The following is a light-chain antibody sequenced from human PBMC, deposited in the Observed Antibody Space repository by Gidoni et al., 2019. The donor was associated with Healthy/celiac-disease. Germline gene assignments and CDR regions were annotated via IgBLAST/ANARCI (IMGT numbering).Light chain of an antibody. Sequence: DIQMTQSPSSLSASVGDRVTITCRASQSISSYLNWYQQKPGKAPKLLIYAASSLQSGVPSRFSGSGAGTDCNLTIRSMQPEDFATYYCQQSYSTPFTFGPGTKVDIK. CDR2: AAS. J-gene: IGKJ3*01. CDR3: QQSYSTPFT. V-gene: IGKV1-39*01. CDR1: QSISSY.